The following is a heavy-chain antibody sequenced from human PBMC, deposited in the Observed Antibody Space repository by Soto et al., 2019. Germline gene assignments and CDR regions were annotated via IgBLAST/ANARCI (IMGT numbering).Heavy chain of an antibody. CDR3: AKEGEYCGGDCYYDY. CDR1: GFTFSSYG. Sequence: QVQLVESGGGVVQPGRSLRLSCAASGFTFSSYGMHWVRQAPGKGLEWVAVISYDGSNKYYADSVKGRFTISRDNSKNTLYLQMNSLRAEDTAVYYCAKEGEYCGGDCYYDYWGQGTLVTFSS. V-gene: IGHV3-30*18. D-gene: IGHD2-21*02. CDR2: ISYDGSNK. J-gene: IGHJ4*02.